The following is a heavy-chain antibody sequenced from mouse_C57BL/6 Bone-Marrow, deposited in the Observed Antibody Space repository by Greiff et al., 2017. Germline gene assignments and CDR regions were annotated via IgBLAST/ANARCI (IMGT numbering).Heavy chain of an antibody. CDR3: ARERITTVVADISLYYYAMDY. Sequence: EVQLQQSGPELVKPGASVKISCKASGYTFTDYYMNWVKQSHGKSLEWIGDINPNNGGTSYNQKFKGKATLTVDKSSSTDYMELRRLTSEDSAVYYCARERITTVVADISLYYYAMDYWGQGTSVTVSS. V-gene: IGHV1-26*01. J-gene: IGHJ4*01. CDR2: INPNNGGT. D-gene: IGHD1-1*01. CDR1: GYTFTDYY.